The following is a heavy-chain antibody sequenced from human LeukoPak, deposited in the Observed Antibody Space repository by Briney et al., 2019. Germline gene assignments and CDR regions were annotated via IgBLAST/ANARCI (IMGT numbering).Heavy chain of an antibody. J-gene: IGHJ4*02. CDR2: ISASGATT. Sequence: GGSLRLSCAASGFNFRDYDITWGRQAPGKGLEWVASISASGATTNYADSVRGRFTIFRDNSNKVTYLQMNSLSAEDTAVYYCARSINYSNYLLDSWGQGTRVTVSS. V-gene: IGHV3-23*01. D-gene: IGHD4-11*01. CDR3: ARSINYSNYLLDS. CDR1: GFNFRDYD.